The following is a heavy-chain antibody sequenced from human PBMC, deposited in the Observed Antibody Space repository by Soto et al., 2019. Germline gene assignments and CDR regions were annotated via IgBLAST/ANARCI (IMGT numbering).Heavy chain of an antibody. J-gene: IGHJ3*02. CDR3: ARAPRYSSGWYLKVVHAFDI. Sequence: GASVKVSCKASGYTFTRYDIKWVRQATGQRLEWMGWMNPNSGNTGYAQKFQGRVTMTRNTSISTAYMELSSLRSEDTAVYYCARAPRYSSGWYLKVVHAFDIWGQGTMVTVSS. D-gene: IGHD6-19*01. CDR1: GYTFTRYD. CDR2: MNPNSGNT. V-gene: IGHV1-8*01.